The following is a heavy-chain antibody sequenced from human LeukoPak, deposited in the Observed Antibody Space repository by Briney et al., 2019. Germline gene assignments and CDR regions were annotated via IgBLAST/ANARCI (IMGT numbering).Heavy chain of an antibody. CDR2: IYYRSKWYN. D-gene: IGHD6-13*01. CDR3: ARDGIIAAADFDC. Sequence: SQTLSLTCAISGDSVSSNSAAWNWIRQSTSRGLEWLGRIYYRSKWYNDYAVSVKSRITINPDTSKNQFSLQLNSVTPEDTAVYYCARDGIIAAADFDCWGQGTLVTVSS. V-gene: IGHV6-1*01. J-gene: IGHJ4*02. CDR1: GDSVSSNSAA.